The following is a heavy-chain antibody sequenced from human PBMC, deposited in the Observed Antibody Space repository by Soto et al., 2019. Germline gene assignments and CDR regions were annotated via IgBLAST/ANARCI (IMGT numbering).Heavy chain of an antibody. CDR2: MSGSGGST. J-gene: IGHJ4*01. D-gene: IGHD3-10*01. V-gene: IGHV3-23*01. CDR3: MNLYSYGSGSYYK. Sequence: EVQLLESGGGLVQPGGSLRLSCAASGFTFSTYAMSWVRQAPGKGLEWVSGMSGSGGSTYYADSVKGRFTISRDNSENTLYLQMNRLRVEDTAVYYCMNLYSYGSGSYYKWVHGTLVTVFS. CDR1: GFTFSTYA.